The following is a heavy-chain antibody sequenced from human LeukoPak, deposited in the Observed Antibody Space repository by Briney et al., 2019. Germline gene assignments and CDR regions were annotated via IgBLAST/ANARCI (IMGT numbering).Heavy chain of an antibody. CDR3: ARDKGAWFFYYYMDV. J-gene: IGHJ6*03. D-gene: IGHD6-19*01. Sequence: ASVKVSCKASGYTFTDYGVTWVRQAPGQGLEWVGWISTYNGHTKYAQNLQGRVTMTTDTPTSTAYMELRSLRYDDTAVYYCARDKGAWFFYYYMDVWGKGTTVTVSS. V-gene: IGHV1-18*01. CDR2: ISTYNGHT. CDR1: GYTFTDYG.